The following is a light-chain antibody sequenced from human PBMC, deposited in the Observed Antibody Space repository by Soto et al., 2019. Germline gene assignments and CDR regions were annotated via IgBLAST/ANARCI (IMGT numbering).Light chain of an antibody. J-gene: IGKJ2*01. Sequence: EIVLTQSPGTLSLSPGERATLSCRASQSVSSTYLAWYQQNPGQAPRLLIYGASSRATDLPDRFSGSGSGTDFTLTISRLEPEDFAVYFCQQYGSSSYTFGQGTKLEIK. V-gene: IGKV3-20*01. CDR1: QSVSSTY. CDR2: GAS. CDR3: QQYGSSSYT.